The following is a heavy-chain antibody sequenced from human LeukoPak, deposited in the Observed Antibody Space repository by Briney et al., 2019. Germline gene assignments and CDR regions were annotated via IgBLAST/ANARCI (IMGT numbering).Heavy chain of an antibody. CDR3: AGDRSYVDV. Sequence: SETLPLTCTVSGGSIMSSTYYWGWIRQSPGKGLEWIGTIYYSGSTYYNPSLKSRVSMSVDTSKKQFSLKLSSVTAADTAVYYCAGDRSYVDVWGKGTTVTVSS. CDR2: IYYSGST. J-gene: IGHJ6*03. V-gene: IGHV4-39*07. CDR1: GGSIMSSTYY.